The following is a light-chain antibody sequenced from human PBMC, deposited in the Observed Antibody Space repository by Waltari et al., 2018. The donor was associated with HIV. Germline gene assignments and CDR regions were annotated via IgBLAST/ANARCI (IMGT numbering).Light chain of an antibody. J-gene: IGLJ2*01. CDR3: GTWDSSLSAGV. CDR2: DNN. CDR1: RSNIGNSF. Sequence: QSVLTQPPSVSAAPGPKVTIPCSGSRSNIGNSFVYWSQHPPGTAPKVLIYDNNKRPSGIPDRFSGSKSGTSATLGITALQTGDEADYYCGTWDSSLSAGVFGGGTKLTVL. V-gene: IGLV1-51*01.